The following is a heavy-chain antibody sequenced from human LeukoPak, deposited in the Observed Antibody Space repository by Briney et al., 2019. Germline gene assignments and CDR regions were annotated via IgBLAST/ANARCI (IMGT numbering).Heavy chain of an antibody. CDR1: GGSISSSSYY. CDR3: ARMERRIVGATYKSYYFDY. D-gene: IGHD1-26*01. Sequence: SETLSLTCTVSGGSISSSSYYWGWIRQPPGKGLEWIGSIYYSGSTYYNPSLKSRVTISVDTSKNQFSLKLSSVTAADTAVYYCARMERRIVGATYKSYYFDYWGQGTLVTVSS. CDR2: IYYSGST. V-gene: IGHV4-39*07. J-gene: IGHJ4*02.